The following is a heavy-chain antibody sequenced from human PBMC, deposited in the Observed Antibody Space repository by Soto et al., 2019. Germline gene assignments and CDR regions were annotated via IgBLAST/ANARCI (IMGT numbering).Heavy chain of an antibody. CDR3: AKDSLSGALFGWFDP. CDR2: ISGSGGST. D-gene: IGHD2-15*01. J-gene: IGHJ5*02. V-gene: IGHV3-23*01. Sequence: PGKGREWGSAISGSGGSTYYADSVKGRFTISRDNSKNTLYLQMNSLRAEDTAVYYCAKDSLSGALFGWFDPWGQGTLVTVSS.